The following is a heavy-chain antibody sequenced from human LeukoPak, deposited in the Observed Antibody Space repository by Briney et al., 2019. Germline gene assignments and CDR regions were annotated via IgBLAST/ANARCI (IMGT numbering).Heavy chain of an antibody. Sequence: ASVKVSCKASGYTFSDYYMHWVRQAPGQGLEWMGWINPNSGGTNYAQKFLGRVTMTRDTSISTAYMELSRLQSDDTAVYFCARGAVVVAATRDPHSSYGMDVWGQGTTVTVSS. V-gene: IGHV1-2*02. D-gene: IGHD2-15*01. CDR1: GYTFSDYY. CDR2: INPNSGGT. J-gene: IGHJ6*02. CDR3: ARGAVVVAATRDPHSSYGMDV.